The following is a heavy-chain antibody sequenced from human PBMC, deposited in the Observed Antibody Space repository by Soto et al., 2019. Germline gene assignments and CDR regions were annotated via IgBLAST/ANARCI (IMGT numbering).Heavy chain of an antibody. CDR2: IYRSGNA. D-gene: IGHD2-21*01. CDR3: ARQSDWACGSLYYPALVV. V-gene: IGHV4-31*03. J-gene: IGHJ6*02. Sequence: PSETLSLTCTVSGDSISTGGFYWSWIRQRPGKGLEWMGYIYRSGNAYYNPSLETRLTISLDTSKNQFSLKVSSVTAADTAVYNCARQSDWACGSLYYPALVVGGQGTTVTVS. CDR1: GDSISTGGFY.